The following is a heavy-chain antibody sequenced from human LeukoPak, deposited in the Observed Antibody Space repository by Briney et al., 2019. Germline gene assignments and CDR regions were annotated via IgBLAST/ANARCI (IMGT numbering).Heavy chain of an antibody. CDR2: IYYSGST. D-gene: IGHD6-13*01. V-gene: IGHV4-39*01. Sequence: PSETLSLTCTVSGGSISSSSYYWGWIRQPPGKGLEWIGSIYYSGSTYYNPSLKSRVTISVGTSKNQFSLTLSSVTAADTAVYYCASKGATYSSSWYYFDYWGQGTLVTVSS. CDR1: GGSISSSSYY. CDR3: ASKGATYSSSWYYFDY. J-gene: IGHJ4*02.